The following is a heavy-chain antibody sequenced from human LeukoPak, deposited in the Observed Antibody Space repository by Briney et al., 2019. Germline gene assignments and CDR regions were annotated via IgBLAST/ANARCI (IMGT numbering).Heavy chain of an antibody. V-gene: IGHV3-7*04. CDR2: IKQDGSEK. CDR1: GFTFSSYW. CDR3: ARGALEDIVVVVAAMELDY. Sequence: GGSLRLSCAASGFTFSSYWMSWVRQAPGKGLEWVANIKQDGSEKYYVDSVKGRFTTSRDNAKNSLYLQMNSLRAEDTAVYYCARGALEDIVVVVAAMELDYWGQGTLVTVSS. J-gene: IGHJ4*02. D-gene: IGHD2-15*01.